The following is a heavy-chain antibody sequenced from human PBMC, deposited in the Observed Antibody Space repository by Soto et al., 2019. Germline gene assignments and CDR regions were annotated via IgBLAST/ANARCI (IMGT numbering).Heavy chain of an antibody. D-gene: IGHD5-12*01. Sequence: EVQLLESGGGLVQPGGSLRLSCAASGFTCSSYAMSWVRQAPGKGLEWVSAISGSGGSTYYADSVKGRFTISRDNSKNTLYLQMNSLRAEDTAVYYFAKDQVATINVEADYFYYWGQGTLVTVSS. V-gene: IGHV3-23*01. CDR3: AKDQVATINVEADYFYY. CDR2: ISGSGGST. CDR1: GFTCSSYA. J-gene: IGHJ4*02.